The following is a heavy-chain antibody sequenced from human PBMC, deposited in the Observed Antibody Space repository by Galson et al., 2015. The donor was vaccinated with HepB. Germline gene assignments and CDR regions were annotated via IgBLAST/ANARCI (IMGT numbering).Heavy chain of an antibody. CDR3: ARVASVYNYGYNAFDI. D-gene: IGHD5-18*01. J-gene: IGHJ3*02. CDR1: GGTFSSYA. V-gene: IGHV1-69*13. CDR2: IIPIFGTA. Sequence: SVKVSCKASGGTFSSYAITWVRQAPGQGLEWMGEIIPIFGTANYAQKFQGRVTITADESTSTAYMELSSLRSEDTAVYYCARVASVYNYGYNAFDIWGQGTMVTVSS.